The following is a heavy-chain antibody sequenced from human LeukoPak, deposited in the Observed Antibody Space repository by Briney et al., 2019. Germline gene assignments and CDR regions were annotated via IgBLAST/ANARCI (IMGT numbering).Heavy chain of an antibody. D-gene: IGHD6-19*01. Sequence: SETLSLTCTVSGGSISSSSHYWGWIRQPPGKGLEWIGSIYYSGGTYYNPSLRSRVTISVDTSKNQFSLKLSPVTAADTAVYYCARRDSSGWYDYWGQGTQVTVSS. V-gene: IGHV4-39*01. CDR3: ARRDSSGWYDY. CDR1: GGSISSSSHY. J-gene: IGHJ4*02. CDR2: IYYSGGT.